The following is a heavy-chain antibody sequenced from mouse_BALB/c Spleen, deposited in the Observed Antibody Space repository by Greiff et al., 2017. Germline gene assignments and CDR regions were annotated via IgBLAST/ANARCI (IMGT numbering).Heavy chain of an antibody. V-gene: IGHV2-3*01. J-gene: IGHJ3*01. CDR2: IWGDGST. CDR1: GFSLTSYG. Sequence: VQLQQSGPGLVAPSQSLSITCTVSGFSLTSYGVSWVRQPPGKGLEWLGVIWGDGSTNYHSALISRLSISKDNSKSQVFLKLNSLQTDDTATYYCANYDGYYYSAWFAYWGQGTLVTVSA. D-gene: IGHD2-3*01. CDR3: ANYDGYYYSAWFAY.